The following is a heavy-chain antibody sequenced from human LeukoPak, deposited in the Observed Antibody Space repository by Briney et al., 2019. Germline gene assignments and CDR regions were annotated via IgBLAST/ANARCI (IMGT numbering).Heavy chain of an antibody. V-gene: IGHV3-23*01. D-gene: IGHD3-10*01. CDR2: ISDTGGRT. CDR3: AKRGVVIRVILVGFHKEAYYFDS. J-gene: IGHJ4*02. Sequence: GGPLRLSCAVSGITLSNYGMSWVRQAPGRGLEWVAGISDTGGRTNYADSVKGRFTISRDNPKHILYLQMNSLRAEDTALYFCAKRGVVIRVILVGFHKEAYYFDSWGQGALVTVSS. CDR1: GITLSNYG.